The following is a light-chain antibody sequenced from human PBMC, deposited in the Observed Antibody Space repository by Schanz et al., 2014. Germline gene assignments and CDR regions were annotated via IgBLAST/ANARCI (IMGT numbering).Light chain of an antibody. V-gene: IGLV2-8*01. CDR2: KVT. J-gene: IGLJ1*01. CDR1: SSDFGAYNS. Sequence: QSVLTQPPSASGSPGQSVTISCTGTSSDFGAYNSVSWYQQHPGKAPKVIIYKVTKRPSGVPDRFSGSKSGNTASLTVSGLQAEDEADYYCSSYAGSNNYVFGTGTKLTVL. CDR3: SSYAGSNNYV.